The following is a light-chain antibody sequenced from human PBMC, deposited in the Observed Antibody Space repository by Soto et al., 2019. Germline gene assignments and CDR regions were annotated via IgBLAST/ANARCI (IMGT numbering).Light chain of an antibody. J-gene: IGLJ1*01. CDR2: DVS. V-gene: IGLV2-14*01. CDR3: SSYTTTNTLAFV. Sequence: QSALTQPASVSGSPGQSITISCTGTSSDIGGYSYVSWYQQHPGKAPKLMIYDVSIRPSGVSNRFSGSKSGNTASLTISGLQAEDEADYYCSSYTTTNTLAFVFGTGTKLTVL. CDR1: SSDIGGYSY.